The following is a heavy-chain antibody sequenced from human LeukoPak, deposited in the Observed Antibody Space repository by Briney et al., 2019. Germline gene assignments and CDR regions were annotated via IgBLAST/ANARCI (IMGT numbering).Heavy chain of an antibody. D-gene: IGHD6-13*01. CDR3: ARDLGAAAAPGHYYYYGMDV. J-gene: IGHJ6*02. V-gene: IGHV4-30-4*01. CDR2: IYYSGST. CDR1: GGSISSGDYY. Sequence: PSETLSLTCTVSGGSISSGDYYWSCIRQPPGKGLEWIGYIYYSGSTYYNPSLKSRVTISVDTSKNQFSLKLSSVTAADTAVYYCARDLGAAAAPGHYYYYGMDVWGQGTTVTVSS.